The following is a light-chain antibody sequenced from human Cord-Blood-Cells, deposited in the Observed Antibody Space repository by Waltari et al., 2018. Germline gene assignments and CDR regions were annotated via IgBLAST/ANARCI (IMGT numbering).Light chain of an antibody. CDR2: EVS. V-gene: IGLV2-23*02. CDR1: RSDVGSYNL. CDR3: CSYAGSSTFYV. Sequence: QSALTQPASVSGSPGQPITISCTGTRSDVGSYNLVSWYQQHPGKAPKLMIYEVSKRPSGVSNRFSGSKSGNTASLTISGLQAEDEADYYCCSYAGSSTFYVFGTGTKVTVL. J-gene: IGLJ1*01.